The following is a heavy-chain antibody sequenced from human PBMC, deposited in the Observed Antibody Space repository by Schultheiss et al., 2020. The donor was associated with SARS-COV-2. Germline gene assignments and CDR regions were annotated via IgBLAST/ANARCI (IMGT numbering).Heavy chain of an antibody. D-gene: IGHD3-16*02. V-gene: IGHV3-21*01. CDR3: ARARWDWGSYRMGAFDI. J-gene: IGHJ3*02. CDR2: ISSSSSYT. CDR1: GFTFSSYS. Sequence: GGSLRLSCAASGFTFSSYSMNWVRQAPGKGLEWVSSISSSSSYTNYADSVKGRFTISRDNAKNSLYLQMNSLRAEDTAVYYCARARWDWGSYRMGAFDIWGQGTMVTVSS.